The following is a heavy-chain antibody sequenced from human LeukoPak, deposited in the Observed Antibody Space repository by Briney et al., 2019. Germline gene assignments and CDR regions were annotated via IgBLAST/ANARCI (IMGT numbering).Heavy chain of an antibody. V-gene: IGHV1-46*01. Sequence: ASVKVSCKASGYTFTSYYIHWVRQAPGQGLEWMGIIDPSGGSTNYAQKFQGRVTITADESTSTAYMELSSLRSEDTAVYYCARVHDYGDSPFDYWGQGTLVTVSS. D-gene: IGHD4-17*01. CDR3: ARVHDYGDSPFDY. CDR2: IDPSGGST. J-gene: IGHJ4*02. CDR1: GYTFTSYY.